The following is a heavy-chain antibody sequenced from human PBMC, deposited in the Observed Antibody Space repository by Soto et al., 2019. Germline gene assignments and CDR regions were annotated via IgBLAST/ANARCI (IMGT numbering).Heavy chain of an antibody. J-gene: IGHJ3*02. CDR1: VVSISSYY. CDR2: IYYSGST. CDR3: ARMPNDAFDI. V-gene: IGHV4-59*01. D-gene: IGHD2-2*01. Sequence: XETLSLTCTFSVVSISSYYWSCIRHPPGKGLEWIGYIYYSGSTNYNPSLKSRVTISVDTSKNQFSLKLSSVTAADTAVYYCARMPNDAFDIWGQGTMVTVSS.